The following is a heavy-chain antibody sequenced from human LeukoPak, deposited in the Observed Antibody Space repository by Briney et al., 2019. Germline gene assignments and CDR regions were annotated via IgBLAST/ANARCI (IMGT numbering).Heavy chain of an antibody. V-gene: IGHV1-69*05. CDR1: GGTFSSYA. CDR2: IIPIFGTA. CDR3: ATLERWPNPWDFQH. Sequence: SVKVSCKASGGTFSSYAISWVRQAPGQGLEWMGGIIPIFGTANYAQKFQGRVTITTDESTSTAYMELSNLRSEDTAVYYCATLERWPNPWDFQHWGQGTLVTVSS. J-gene: IGHJ1*01. D-gene: IGHD5-24*01.